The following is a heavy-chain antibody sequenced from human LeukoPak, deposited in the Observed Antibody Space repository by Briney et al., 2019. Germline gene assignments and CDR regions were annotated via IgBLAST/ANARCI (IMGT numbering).Heavy chain of an antibody. CDR3: AKDLRTSGYYPYYFDY. Sequence: GGSLRLSCAASGFTFSSYAMHWVRQAPGKGLEWVAVDGSNKYYADSVKGRFTISRDNSKNTLFLQMNSLRAGDTAVYYCAKDLRTSGYYPYYFDYWGQGTLVTVSS. V-gene: IGHV3-30*18. CDR2: DGSNK. J-gene: IGHJ4*02. CDR1: GFTFSSYA. D-gene: IGHD3-22*01.